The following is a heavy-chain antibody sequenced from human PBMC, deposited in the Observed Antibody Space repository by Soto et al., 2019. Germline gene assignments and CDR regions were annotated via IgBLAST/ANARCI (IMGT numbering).Heavy chain of an antibody. J-gene: IGHJ5*02. CDR1: GGSISSGGYH. D-gene: IGHD3-22*01. Sequence: SETLSLTFTVSGGSISSGGYHWSWIRQHPGKGLEWIGYIYYSGSTYYNPSLKSRVTISVDTSKNQFSLKLSSVTAADTAVYYCAATTYYYDSSGYYYCWFDPWGQGTLVTVSS. CDR3: AATTYYYDSSGYYYCWFDP. V-gene: IGHV4-31*03. CDR2: IYYSGST.